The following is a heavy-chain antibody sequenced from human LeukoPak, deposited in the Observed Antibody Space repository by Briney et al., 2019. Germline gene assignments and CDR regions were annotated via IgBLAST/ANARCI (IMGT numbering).Heavy chain of an antibody. J-gene: IGHJ4*02. Sequence: GGSLRLSCAASGFTFSSYAMSWVRQAPGKGLEWVSVISASGGRTSYADSVKGRFTVSRDNSKNTLYLQMNSLRAEDTAVYFCAKADFLDYYGSGSYYNAPFDYWGQGTLVTVSS. D-gene: IGHD3-10*01. CDR3: AKADFLDYYGSGSYYNAPFDY. CDR1: GFTFSSYA. V-gene: IGHV3-23*01. CDR2: ISASGGRT.